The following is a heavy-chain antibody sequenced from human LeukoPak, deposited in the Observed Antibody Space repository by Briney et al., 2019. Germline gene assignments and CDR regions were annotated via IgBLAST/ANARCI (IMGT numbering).Heavy chain of an antibody. D-gene: IGHD3-22*01. CDR3: AKDKWPSDSQRGWFDP. Sequence: GGSLRLSCAASGFTFDDYAMHWVRQAPGKGLEWVSGISWNSGSIGYADSVKGRFTISRDNAKNSLYLQMNSLRAEDTALYYCAKDKWPSDSQRGWFDPWGQGTLVTVSS. CDR2: ISWNSGSI. V-gene: IGHV3-9*01. CDR1: GFTFDDYA. J-gene: IGHJ5*02.